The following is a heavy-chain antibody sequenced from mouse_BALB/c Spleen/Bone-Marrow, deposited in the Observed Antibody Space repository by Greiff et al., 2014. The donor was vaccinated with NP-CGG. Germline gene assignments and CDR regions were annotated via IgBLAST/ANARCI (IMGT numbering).Heavy chain of an antibody. D-gene: IGHD3-3*01. CDR1: GITFSSFG. CDR2: ISSGSSTI. V-gene: IGHV5-17*02. J-gene: IGHJ4*01. Sequence: EVHLVESGGGLVQPGGSRKLSCAASGITFSSFGMHWVRQAPEKGLEWVAYISSGSSTIYYADTMKGRFTISRDNPKNTLFLQMTSLRSEDTAMYYCTRSGTLGAMDYWGQGTSVTVSS. CDR3: TRSGTLGAMDY.